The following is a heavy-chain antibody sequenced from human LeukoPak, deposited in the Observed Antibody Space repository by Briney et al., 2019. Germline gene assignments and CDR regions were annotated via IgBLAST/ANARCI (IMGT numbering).Heavy chain of an antibody. CDR1: GGSISSYY. CDR3: AYSNYGLLGNYYYGMDV. D-gene: IGHD4-4*01. Sequence: SETLSLTRTVSGGSISSYYWSWIRQPAGKGLEWIGRIYTSGSTNYNPSLKSRVTMSLDTSKNQFSLKLSSVTAADTAVYYCAYSNYGLLGNYYYGMDVWGQGTTVTVSS. V-gene: IGHV4-4*07. J-gene: IGHJ6*02. CDR2: IYTSGST.